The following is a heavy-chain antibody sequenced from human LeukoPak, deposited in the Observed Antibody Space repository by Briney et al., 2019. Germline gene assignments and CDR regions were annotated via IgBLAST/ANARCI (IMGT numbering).Heavy chain of an antibody. CDR3: AKDYHYDILTGYLSAADY. V-gene: IGHV3-9*01. CDR1: GFTFDDYA. CDR2: ISWNSGSI. J-gene: IGHJ4*02. D-gene: IGHD3-9*01. Sequence: GGSLRLSCAASGFTFDDYAMHWVRQAPGKGLEWVSGISWNSGSIGYADSVKGRFTISRDNAKNSLYLQMNSLRAEDTAVYYCAKDYHYDILTGYLSAADYWGQGTLVTVSS.